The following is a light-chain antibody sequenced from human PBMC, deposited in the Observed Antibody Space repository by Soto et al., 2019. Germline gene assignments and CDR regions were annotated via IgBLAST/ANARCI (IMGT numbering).Light chain of an antibody. CDR3: KQYGSSPPT. V-gene: IGKV3-20*01. Sequence: EIVLTQSPGTLSLSPGERAVLSCRASQSVNNNYLAWYQRKPGRAPRLLIYGASSRATGIPDRFIGSGSGTDFTLTIARLEPEDFAVYFGKQYGSSPPTCGEATKEEF. J-gene: IGKJ4*02. CDR1: QSVNNNY. CDR2: GAS.